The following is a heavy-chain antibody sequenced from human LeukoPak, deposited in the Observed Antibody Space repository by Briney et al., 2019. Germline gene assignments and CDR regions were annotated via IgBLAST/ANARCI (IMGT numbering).Heavy chain of an antibody. CDR3: AIDPNWGTHS. Sequence: GGSLRLSCAASGFTFSTYTMYWVRHPPGKRLEWVSIIGNNGGGIHYADSVRGRFTISRDNSKNALYLQMNSLRVEDTGVYYCAIDPNWGTHSWGQGVLVTVSS. CDR2: IGNNGGGI. J-gene: IGHJ4*02. V-gene: IGHV3-23*01. CDR1: GFTFSTYT. D-gene: IGHD7-27*01.